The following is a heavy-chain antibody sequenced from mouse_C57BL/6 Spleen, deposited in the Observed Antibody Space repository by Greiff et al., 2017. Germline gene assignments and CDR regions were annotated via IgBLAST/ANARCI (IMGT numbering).Heavy chain of an antibody. J-gene: IGHJ2*01. D-gene: IGHD4-1*01. CDR2: IYPGDGDT. CDR3: ARKVTGTFDY. V-gene: IGHV1-82*01. CDR1: GYAFSSSW. Sequence: QVQLKESGPELVKPGASVKISCKASGYAFSSSWMNWVKQRPGKGLEGIGRIYPGDGDTNYNGKFKGKATLTADKSSSTAYMQLSSLTSEDSAVYFCARKVTGTFDYWGQGTTLTVSS.